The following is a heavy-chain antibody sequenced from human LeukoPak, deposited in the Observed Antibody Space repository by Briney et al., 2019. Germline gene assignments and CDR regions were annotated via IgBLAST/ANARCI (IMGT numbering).Heavy chain of an antibody. J-gene: IGHJ4*02. Sequence: GASVRVSCKASGYTFTDYYIQWVRQAPGQGFEWMGWISPHSGGTKYAQKFQGRVTMARDTSISTAYMELSRLSSDDTAVYYRARGGGYIWNDNPFYYFDYWGQGALVTVSS. CDR3: ARGGGYIWNDNPFYYFDY. D-gene: IGHD1-1*01. V-gene: IGHV1-2*02. CDR2: ISPHSGGT. CDR1: GYTFTDYY.